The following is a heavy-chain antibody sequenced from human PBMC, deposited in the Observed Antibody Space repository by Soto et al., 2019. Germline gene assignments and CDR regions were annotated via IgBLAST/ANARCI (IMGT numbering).Heavy chain of an antibody. J-gene: IGHJ5*02. CDR3: ASSSIAVTLTGFGP. CDR1: GGSISSYY. CDR2: IYYSGST. V-gene: IGHV4-59*01. D-gene: IGHD6-19*01. Sequence: PSETLSLTCPVSGGSISSYYWSWIRQPPGKGLEWIGYIYYSGSTNYNPSLKSRVTTSVDTSKNQFSLKLSSVTAADTAVYYGASSSIAVTLTGFGPWGQGTLVTVSS.